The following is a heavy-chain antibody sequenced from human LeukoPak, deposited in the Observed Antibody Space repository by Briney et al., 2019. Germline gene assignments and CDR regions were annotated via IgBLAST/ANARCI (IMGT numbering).Heavy chain of an antibody. Sequence: SETLSLTCTVSGGSISSYYWNWIRQPPGKGLEWIGYIYYSGSTNYNPSLKSRVTISVDTSKNQFSLKLSSVTAADTAVYYCAIGYCSGSSCCGYFQHWGQGTLVTVSS. CDR2: IYYSGST. CDR3: AIGYCSGSSCCGYFQH. D-gene: IGHD2-15*01. J-gene: IGHJ1*01. CDR1: GGSISSYY. V-gene: IGHV4-59*08.